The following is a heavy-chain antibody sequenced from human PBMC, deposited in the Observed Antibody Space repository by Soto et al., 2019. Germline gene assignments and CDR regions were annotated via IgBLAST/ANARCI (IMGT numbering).Heavy chain of an antibody. CDR1: GGTFSSYA. V-gene: IGHV1-69*13. CDR3: ARNGAALLGYCSSTSCYTNGMDV. Sequence: GASVKVSCKASGGTFSSYAISWVRQAPGQGLEWMGGIIPIFGTANYAQKFQGRVTITADESTSTAYMELSSLGSEDTAVYYCARNGAALLGYCSSTSCYTNGMDVWGQGTTVTVSS. CDR2: IIPIFGTA. J-gene: IGHJ6*02. D-gene: IGHD2-2*02.